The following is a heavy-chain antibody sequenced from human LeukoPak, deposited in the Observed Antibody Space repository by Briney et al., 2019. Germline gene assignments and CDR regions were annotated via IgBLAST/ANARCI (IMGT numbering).Heavy chain of an antibody. V-gene: IGHV4-31*03. J-gene: IGHJ6*02. D-gene: IGHD5-24*01. CDR3: ARHSIGSRWLQLYYYYGMDV. CDR2: IYYSGST. Sequence: SQTLSLTCTVSGGSISSGGYYWSWIRQHPGKGLEWIGYIYYSGSTNYNPSLKSRVTISVDTSKNQFSLKLSSVTAADTAVYYCARHSIGSRWLQLYYYYGMDVWGQGTTVTVSS. CDR1: GGSISSGGYY.